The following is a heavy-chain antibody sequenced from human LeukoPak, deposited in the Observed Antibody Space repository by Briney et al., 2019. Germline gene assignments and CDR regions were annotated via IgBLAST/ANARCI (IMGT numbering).Heavy chain of an antibody. CDR3: ARGNSGYDFPY. CDR2: IKQDGSEK. J-gene: IGHJ4*02. Sequence: GGSLRLSCAASGFTFSSYWMSWVRQAPGKGLEWVANIKQDGSEKYFLDSVKGRFTISRDNAKNSLYLQLNSLRDEDTAVYYCARGNSGYDFPYWGQGTLVTVSS. V-gene: IGHV3-7*02. CDR1: GFTFSSYW. D-gene: IGHD5-12*01.